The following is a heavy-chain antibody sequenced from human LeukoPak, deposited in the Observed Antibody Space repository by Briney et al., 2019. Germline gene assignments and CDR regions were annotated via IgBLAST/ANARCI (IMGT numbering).Heavy chain of an antibody. J-gene: IGHJ6*04. Sequence: GGSLRLSCAASGFTFSSYDMHWVRQATGKGLEWVSAIGTAGDPYYPGSVKGRFTISRENAKNSLYLQMNSLRAGDTAVYYCARGGLNYGDYKYHFYYGMDVWGKGTTVTVSS. V-gene: IGHV3-13*05. CDR1: GFTFSSYD. CDR3: ARGGLNYGDYKYHFYYGMDV. CDR2: IGTAGDP. D-gene: IGHD4-17*01.